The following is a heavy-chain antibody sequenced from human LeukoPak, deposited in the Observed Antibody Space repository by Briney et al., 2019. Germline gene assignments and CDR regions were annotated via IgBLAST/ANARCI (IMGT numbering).Heavy chain of an antibody. CDR3: ARHPRTLSTPYYYFYYMDV. V-gene: IGHV4-4*07. CDR2: IYTSGKT. Sequence: SETLSLTCTVSNGSIRTYCWTWVRQSAGKGLEYIGRIYTSGKTKYNSSLKSRVTMSVDTSKNQFSLRLSSVTAADTAVYYCARHPRTLSTPYYYFYYMDVWGKGTTVTVSS. D-gene: IGHD2-8*01. J-gene: IGHJ6*03. CDR1: NGSIRTYC.